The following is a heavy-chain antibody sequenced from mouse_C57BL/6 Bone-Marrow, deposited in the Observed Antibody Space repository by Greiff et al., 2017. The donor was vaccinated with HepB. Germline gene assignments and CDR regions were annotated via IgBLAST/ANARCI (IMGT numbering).Heavy chain of an antibody. CDR2: IWGVGST. Sequence: VKLVESGPGLVAPSQSLSITCTVSGFSLTSYGVDWVRQSPGKGLEWLGVIWGVGSTNYNSALKSRLSISKDNSKSQVFLKMNSLQTDDTAMYYCARYDYFYAMDYWGQGTSVTVSS. D-gene: IGHD2-4*01. J-gene: IGHJ4*01. CDR3: ARYDYFYAMDY. CDR1: GFSLTSYG. V-gene: IGHV2-6*01.